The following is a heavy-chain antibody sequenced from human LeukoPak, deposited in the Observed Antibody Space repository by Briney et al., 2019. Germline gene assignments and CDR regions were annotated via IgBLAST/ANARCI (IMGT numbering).Heavy chain of an antibody. CDR3: AREGDYGVIY. J-gene: IGHJ4*02. D-gene: IGHD4-17*01. CDR2: IYYSGST. V-gene: IGHV4-59*01. CDR1: GGSISSYY. Sequence: PETPSLTCTVSGGSISSYYWSWTRQPPGKGLEWIGYIYYSGSTNYNPSLKSRVTISVDTSKNQFSLKLSSVTAADTAVYYCAREGDYGVIYWGQGTLVTVSS.